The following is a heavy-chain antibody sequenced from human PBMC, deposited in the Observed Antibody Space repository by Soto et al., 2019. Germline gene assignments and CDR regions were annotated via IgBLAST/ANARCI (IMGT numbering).Heavy chain of an antibody. CDR3: ARPGGFGELSP. CDR2: INPGGGST. V-gene: IGHV1-46*01. D-gene: IGHD3-10*01. J-gene: IGHJ5*02. CDR1: GYTFTSYH. Sequence: SVKVSCKASGYTFTSYHMHWVRQAPGQGLEWMGIINPGGGSTSYVQKFQGRVTLTRDTSTSTVYMELSSLKSEDTAVYYCARPGGFGELSPWGQGTLVTVSS.